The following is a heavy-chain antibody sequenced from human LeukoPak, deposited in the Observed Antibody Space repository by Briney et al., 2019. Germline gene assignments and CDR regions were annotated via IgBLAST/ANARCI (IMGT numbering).Heavy chain of an antibody. Sequence: SETLSLTCTVSGGSISSSSYYWGWIRQPPGKGLEWIGSIYYSRSTNYNPSLKSRVTISVDKSKNQFSLKLNSVTAADTAVYYCARHSRDPFENVDYCFDCWGQGTLVTVSS. CDR1: GGSISSSSYY. D-gene: IGHD3-9*01. V-gene: IGHV4-39*01. J-gene: IGHJ4*02. CDR2: IYYSRST. CDR3: ARHSRDPFENVDYCFDC.